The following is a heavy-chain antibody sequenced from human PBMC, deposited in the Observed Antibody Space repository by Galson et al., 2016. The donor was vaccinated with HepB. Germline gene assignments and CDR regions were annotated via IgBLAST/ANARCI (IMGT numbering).Heavy chain of an antibody. CDR3: AKMGRIVVVVGANLDY. V-gene: IGHV3-23*01. D-gene: IGHD2-15*01. Sequence: SLRLSCAASGFTFSNHAMTWVRQAPGKGLAWVSTISGGGGTTSYADPMKGRFTIARDNARNTLSLQRSSLRPEDTAVYYCAKMGRIVVVVGANLDYWGQGTQVTVSS. J-gene: IGHJ4*02. CDR1: GFTFSNHA. CDR2: ISGGGGTT.